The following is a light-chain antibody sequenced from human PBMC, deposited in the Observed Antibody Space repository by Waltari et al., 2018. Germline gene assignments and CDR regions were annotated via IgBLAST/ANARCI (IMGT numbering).Light chain of an antibody. J-gene: IGLJ2*01. V-gene: IGLV3-1*01. CDR2: KDD. Sequence: SYELTQPPSVSVSPGQTTSITCSGDELGNKYTCWYQQKPGQSPVMVIFKDDQRPSGITERVPGSNSGNTATLTITGTQPLDEADYYCQAWDTSTGDVVFGGGTKLTVL. CDR3: QAWDTSTGDVV. CDR1: ELGNKY.